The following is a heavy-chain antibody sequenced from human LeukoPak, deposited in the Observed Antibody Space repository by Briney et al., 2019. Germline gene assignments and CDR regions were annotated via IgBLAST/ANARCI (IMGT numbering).Heavy chain of an antibody. V-gene: IGHV3-33*06. CDR3: AKTGGGSRIYYFDY. Sequence: GRSLRLSCAASGFTFSSYGMHWVRQAPGKGLEWVAVIWYDGSNKYYADSVKGRFTISRDNSKNTLYLQMNSLRAEDTAVYSCAKTGGGSRIYYFDYWGQGTLVTVSS. CDR1: GFTFSSYG. CDR2: IWYDGSNK. J-gene: IGHJ4*02. D-gene: IGHD2-15*01.